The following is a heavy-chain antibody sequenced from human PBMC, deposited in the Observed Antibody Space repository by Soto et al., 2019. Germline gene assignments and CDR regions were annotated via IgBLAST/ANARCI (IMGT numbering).Heavy chain of an antibody. J-gene: IGHJ6*02. D-gene: IGHD3-22*01. CDR2: IYYSGST. V-gene: IGHV4-59*11. CDR3: ARERVDSSGYYYSYYYGMDV. CDR1: CGSISSHY. Sequence: SGTLSLTCTISCGSISSHYWRWIRQPSGKGLEWIGYIYYSGSTNYNPSLKSRVTISVDTSKNQFSLKLSSVTAADTAVYYCARERVDSSGYYYSYYYGMDVWGQGTTVT.